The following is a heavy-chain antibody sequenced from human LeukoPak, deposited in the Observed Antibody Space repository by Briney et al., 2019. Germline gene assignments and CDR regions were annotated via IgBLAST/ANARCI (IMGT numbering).Heavy chain of an antibody. CDR2: INPSGSST. Sequence: EASVKVSCKASGYTFTSYGISWVRQAPGQGLEWLGLINPSGSSTLYAQKFQGRVTMTRDMSTTTDYMELSSLRSEDTAVYYCARDNSVGDVAWWFDPWGQGTLVTVSS. J-gene: IGHJ5*02. CDR1: GYTFTSYG. CDR3: ARDNSVGDVAWWFDP. D-gene: IGHD1-26*01. V-gene: IGHV1-46*01.